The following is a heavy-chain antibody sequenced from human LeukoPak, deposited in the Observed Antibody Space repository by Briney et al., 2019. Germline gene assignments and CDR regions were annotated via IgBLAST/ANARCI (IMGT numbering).Heavy chain of an antibody. Sequence: PSQTLSLTCTVSGGSISSGSYYWSWIRQPAGKGLEWIGRIYTSGSTNYNPSLKSRVTISVDTSKNQFSLKLSSVTAADTAVYYCARDLDYYGSGGSYYFDYWGQGTLVTVSS. J-gene: IGHJ4*02. D-gene: IGHD3-10*01. CDR2: IYTSGST. CDR1: GGSISSGSYY. CDR3: ARDLDYYGSGGSYYFDY. V-gene: IGHV4-61*02.